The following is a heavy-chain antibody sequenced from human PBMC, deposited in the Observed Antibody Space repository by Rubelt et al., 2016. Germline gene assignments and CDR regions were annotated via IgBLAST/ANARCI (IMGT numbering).Heavy chain of an antibody. CDR2: ISGSGGST. D-gene: IGHD5-12*01. Sequence: GLEWVSAISGSGGSTYYADSVKGRFTISRDNSKNTLYLQMNSLRAEDTAVYYCANIGYSGYDPAYYYYYGMDVWGQGTTVTVSS. J-gene: IGHJ6*02. V-gene: IGHV3-23*01. CDR3: ANIGYSGYDPAYYYYYGMDV.